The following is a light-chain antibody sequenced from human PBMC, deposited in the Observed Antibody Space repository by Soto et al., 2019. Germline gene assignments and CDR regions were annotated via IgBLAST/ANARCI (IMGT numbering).Light chain of an antibody. CDR2: EGS. V-gene: IGLV2-14*02. CDR1: SSDVGSYNL. Sequence: QSALTQPASVSGSPGQSITISCTGTSSDVGSYNLVSWYQQHPGKAPKLMIYEGSNRPSGVSNRFSGSKSGNTASLTTSGLQAEDEADYYCSSYTSSSTNVFGTGTKVTVL. CDR3: SSYTSSSTNV. J-gene: IGLJ1*01.